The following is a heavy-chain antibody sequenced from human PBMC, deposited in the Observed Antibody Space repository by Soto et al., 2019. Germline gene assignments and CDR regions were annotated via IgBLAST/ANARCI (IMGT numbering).Heavy chain of an antibody. CDR2: VYYSGST. J-gene: IGHJ4*02. CDR3: ARDTTPSL. Sequence: SETLSLTCTVSGASISSYYWSWIRQPPGKGLEWIGYVYYSGSTNYNPSLKSRVTISVDTSKNQFSLKLSSVTAADTAMYYCARDTTPSLWGQGTLVTAPQ. V-gene: IGHV4-59*01. D-gene: IGHD1-1*01. CDR1: GASISSYY.